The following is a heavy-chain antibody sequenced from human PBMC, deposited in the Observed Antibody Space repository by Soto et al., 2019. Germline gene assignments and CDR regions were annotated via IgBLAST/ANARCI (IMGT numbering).Heavy chain of an antibody. D-gene: IGHD2-21*02. V-gene: IGHV1-18*01. CDR1: GYTFTTYG. Sequence: QVQLVQSGTEVKKPGASVKVSCKASGYTFTTYGVSWVRQAPGQGLEWMGRISAYNGDTNYAQKLQDRVTMTTDTSTSTVYMQLRSLTSADTAGYYCARDYGTRWIEGDFVDYWGQGTLVTVSS. CDR2: ISAYNGDT. J-gene: IGHJ4*02. CDR3: ARDYGTRWIEGDFVDY.